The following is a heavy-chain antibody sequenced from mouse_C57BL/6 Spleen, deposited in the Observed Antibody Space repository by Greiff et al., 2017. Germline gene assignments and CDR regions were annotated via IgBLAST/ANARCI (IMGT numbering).Heavy chain of an antibody. J-gene: IGHJ4*01. CDR3: ARQGSKGADYAMDY. CDR2: ISSGGSYT. D-gene: IGHD1-1*01. V-gene: IGHV5-6*01. Sequence: EVKLMESGGDLVKPGGSLKLSCAASGFTFSSYGMSWVRQTPDKRLEWVATISSGGSYTYYQDSVKGRFTIYRDNAKNTLYLQMSSLKSEDTAMYYCARQGSKGADYAMDYWGKGTSVTVSS. CDR1: GFTFSSYG.